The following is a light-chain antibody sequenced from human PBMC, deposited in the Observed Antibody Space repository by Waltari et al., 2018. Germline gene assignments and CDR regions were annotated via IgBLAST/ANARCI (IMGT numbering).Light chain of an antibody. J-gene: IGKJ1*01. CDR1: PSISSW. CDR3: LQYSSSPWT. CDR2: KAS. Sequence: DIQMTQSPSSLSASVGYTVPITCRASPSISSWLAWYQQKPGKAPKLLIYKASSLQSGVPSRFSGSGSGTDFTLTISSLQPEDFATYYCLQYSSSPWTFGQGTKVEIK. V-gene: IGKV1-12*01.